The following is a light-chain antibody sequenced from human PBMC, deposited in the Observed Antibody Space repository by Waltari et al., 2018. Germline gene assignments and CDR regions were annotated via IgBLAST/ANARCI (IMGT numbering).Light chain of an antibody. CDR1: SLRSYY. J-gene: IGLJ3*02. V-gene: IGLV3-19*01. CDR3: NSRDSSGNHLNWV. Sequence: SSELTQDPAVSVALGQTVRITCQGDSLRSYYASWYQQKPGQAPVLVIYGKNNRPSGIPDRFSGSSSGNTASLTITGARAEDEADYYCNSRDSSGNHLNWVFGGGTKLTVL. CDR2: GKN.